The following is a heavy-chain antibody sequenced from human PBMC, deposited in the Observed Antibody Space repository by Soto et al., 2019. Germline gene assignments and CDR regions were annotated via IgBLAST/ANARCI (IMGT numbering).Heavy chain of an antibody. D-gene: IGHD3-22*01. CDR2: ISRSGSPT. Sequence: EVQLVESGGGLVQPGGSLRLSCAASGFTFTTYEMMWVRQAPGKGLEWVSYISRSGSPTFYADSVRGRFTISRDNAKNSLDLQMNSLRAEDTAIYYCATSLSGYYYSYWGQGTLVTVSS. V-gene: IGHV3-48*03. CDR3: ATSLSGYYYSY. J-gene: IGHJ4*02. CDR1: GFTFTTYE.